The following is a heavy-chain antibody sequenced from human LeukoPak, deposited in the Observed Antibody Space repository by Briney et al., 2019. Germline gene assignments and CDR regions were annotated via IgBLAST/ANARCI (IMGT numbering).Heavy chain of an antibody. D-gene: IGHD6-6*01. CDR1: GGTFSSYA. Sequence: SVKVSCKASGGTFSSYAISWVRQAPGQGLEWMGGIIPIFGTANYAQKFQGRVTITTDESTSTAYMELSSLRSEDTAVYYCALTYSSSSHFDYWGQGTLVTVSS. V-gene: IGHV1-69*05. CDR2: IIPIFGTA. CDR3: ALTYSSSSHFDY. J-gene: IGHJ4*02.